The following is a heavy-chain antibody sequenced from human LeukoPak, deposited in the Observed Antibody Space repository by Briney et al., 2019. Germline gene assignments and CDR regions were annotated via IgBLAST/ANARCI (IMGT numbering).Heavy chain of an antibody. CDR2: IIHSGNT. Sequence: SETLSLTCAVYGGSFSGYYWSWIRQSPGKGLEWIGEIIHSGNTNYNPSLKSRVTLSVDTSKNQFSLKLRSVTAADTAVYYCARGLSTANYDYWGQGTLVTVSS. D-gene: IGHD5-18*01. J-gene: IGHJ4*02. V-gene: IGHV4-34*01. CDR1: GGSFSGYY. CDR3: ARGLSTANYDY.